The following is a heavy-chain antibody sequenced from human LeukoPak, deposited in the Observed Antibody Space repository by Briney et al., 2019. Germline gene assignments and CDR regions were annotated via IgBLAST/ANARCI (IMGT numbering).Heavy chain of an antibody. V-gene: IGHV3-23*01. CDR3: AKGKSGSYLDFDS. J-gene: IGHJ4*02. D-gene: IGHD1-26*01. CDR1: GFTFSSYA. Sequence: GGSLRLSCAASGFTFSSYAMSWVRQAPGKGLEWVSAIIGSGGSTYYADSVKGRFTISRDNCKTTLNLQITTLRAEATAVYSCAKGKSGSYLDFDSSGPGTLVTASS. CDR2: IIGSGGST.